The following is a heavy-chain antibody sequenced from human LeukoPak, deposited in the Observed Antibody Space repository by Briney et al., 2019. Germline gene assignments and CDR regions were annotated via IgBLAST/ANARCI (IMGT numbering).Heavy chain of an antibody. Sequence: GGSLRLPCAASGFAISANYMTWVRQSPGKGLDWVSLIYSAGSADYADSVKGRFTISKDNSKNTVFLQLNSLRAEDTAMYYCASLYCSRGSCAFDVWGQGTLVTVSS. V-gene: IGHV3-66*01. CDR3: ASLYCSRGSCAFDV. CDR2: IYSAGSA. J-gene: IGHJ5*02. CDR1: GFAISANY. D-gene: IGHD2-15*01.